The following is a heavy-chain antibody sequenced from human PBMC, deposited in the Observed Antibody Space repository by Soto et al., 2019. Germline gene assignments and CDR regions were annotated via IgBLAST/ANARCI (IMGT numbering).Heavy chain of an antibody. V-gene: IGHV4-61*01. J-gene: IGHJ4*02. CDR1: GGSVSSGSYY. CDR2: ISYSGST. D-gene: IGHD5-18*01. CDR3: ARESYRGYSYGSFDF. Sequence: SETLSLTCTVSGGSVSSGSYYWNWVRQPPGKRLEWIGYISYSGSTNYNPSLKSRVTTSVDTSKNQFSLNLTSVTAADTAVYYCARESYRGYSYGSFDFWGQGSLVTVSS.